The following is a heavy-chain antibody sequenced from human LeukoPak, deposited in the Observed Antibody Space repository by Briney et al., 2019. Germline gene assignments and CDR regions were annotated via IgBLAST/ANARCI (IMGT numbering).Heavy chain of an antibody. CDR2: ISGSGGST. V-gene: IGHV3-23*01. J-gene: IGHJ4*02. D-gene: IGHD3-10*01. CDR3: AVSQDGSGSSDY. Sequence: GGSLRLSCAASGFTFSSYGMSWVRQAPGKGLEWVSAISGSGGSTYYADSVKGRFTISRDNAKNSLYLQMNSLRAEDTAVYYCAVSQDGSGSSDYWGQGTLVTVSS. CDR1: GFTFSSYG.